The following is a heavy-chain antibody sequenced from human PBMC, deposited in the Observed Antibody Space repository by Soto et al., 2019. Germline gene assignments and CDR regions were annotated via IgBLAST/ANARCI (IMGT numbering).Heavy chain of an antibody. V-gene: IGHV4-34*01. D-gene: IGHD3-16*01. J-gene: IGHJ6*02. CDR2: INHSGST. Sequence: QVQLQQWGAGLLKPSETLSLTCAVYGGSFSGYYWSWIRQPPGKGLEWIGEINHSGSTNYNPSLKSRVTISVDTSKNQFSLKLSSVTAADTAVYYCARVEDYVWVTPLAGYGMDVWGQGTTVTVSS. CDR1: GGSFSGYY. CDR3: ARVEDYVWVTPLAGYGMDV.